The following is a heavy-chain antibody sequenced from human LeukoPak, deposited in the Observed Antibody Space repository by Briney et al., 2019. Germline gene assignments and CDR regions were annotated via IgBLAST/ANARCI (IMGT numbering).Heavy chain of an antibody. CDR3: ARGWGGYDYLDYYYYGMDV. Sequence: SVKVSCKASGGTFSSYAISWVRQAPGQGLEWMGGVIPIFGTANYAQKFQGRVTITADESTSTAYMELSSLRSEDTAVYYCARGWGGYDYLDYYYYGMDVWGQGTTVTVSS. V-gene: IGHV1-69*01. D-gene: IGHD5-12*01. CDR2: VIPIFGTA. J-gene: IGHJ6*02. CDR1: GGTFSSYA.